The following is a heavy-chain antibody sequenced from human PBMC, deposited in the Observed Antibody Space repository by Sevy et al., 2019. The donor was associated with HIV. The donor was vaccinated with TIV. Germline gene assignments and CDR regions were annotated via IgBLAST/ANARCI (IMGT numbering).Heavy chain of an antibody. D-gene: IGHD2-8*01. Sequence: GGSLRLSCAASGFTFSKYSMSWVRQPPGKGLEGVSTLSFGCGEINHADSVKGRFTISGDNSKNSLYLQMNNLRAEDTAVYYCAREGCTKPHDYWGQGTLVTVSS. CDR1: GFTFSKYS. J-gene: IGHJ4*02. CDR2: LSFGCGEI. CDR3: AREGCTKPHDY. V-gene: IGHV3-23*01.